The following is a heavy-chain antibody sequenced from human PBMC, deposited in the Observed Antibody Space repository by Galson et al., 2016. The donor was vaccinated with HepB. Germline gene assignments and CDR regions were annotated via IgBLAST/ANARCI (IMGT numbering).Heavy chain of an antibody. CDR1: GGSISSFY. J-gene: IGHJ4*02. D-gene: IGHD6-19*01. Sequence: SETLSLTCTVSGGSISSFYWSWIRQPPGEGLEWIGDFYYSGRANYNPSLKSRASISLVTSNSQFHLSSISVTTADTAIYYCATSSTAVAARGLDYWGQGTLVSVSS. CDR3: ATSSTAVAARGLDY. CDR2: FYYSGRA. V-gene: IGHV4-59*08.